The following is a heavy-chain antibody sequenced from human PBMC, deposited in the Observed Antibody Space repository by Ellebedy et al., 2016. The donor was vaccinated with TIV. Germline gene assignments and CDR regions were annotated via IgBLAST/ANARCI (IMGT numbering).Heavy chain of an antibody. D-gene: IGHD4-17*01. J-gene: IGHJ2*01. CDR2: ISGSGGST. V-gene: IGHV3-23*01. CDR1: GFTFSSYA. Sequence: GESLKISCAASGFTFSSYAMSWVRQAPGTGLEWVSAISGSGGSTYYADSVKGRFTISRDNSKNTLYLQMNSLRAEGTAVYYCAKAAGRRYGDYVSWYFDLWGRGTLVTVSS. CDR3: AKAAGRRYGDYVSWYFDL.